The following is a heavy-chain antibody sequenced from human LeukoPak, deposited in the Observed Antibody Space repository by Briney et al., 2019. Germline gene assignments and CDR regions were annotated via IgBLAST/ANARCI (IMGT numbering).Heavy chain of an antibody. CDR3: AAFSPLYCGGGSCYPTTNHTNDY. CDR2: IVVGSANT. CDR1: GFTFTSSV. V-gene: IGHV1-58*02. Sequence: GTSVQVSCKTSGFTFTSSVIQWVRQARGQRLEWIGWIVVGSANTNYTQKFQERVTITRDMSTSTAYMELSSLSSEDTAVYYCAAFSPLYCGGGSCYPTTNHTNDYWGQGTLVTVSS. D-gene: IGHD2-15*01. J-gene: IGHJ4*02.